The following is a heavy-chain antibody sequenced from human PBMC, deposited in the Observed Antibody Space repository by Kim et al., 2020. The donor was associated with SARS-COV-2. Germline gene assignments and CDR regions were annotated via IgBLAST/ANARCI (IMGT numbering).Heavy chain of an antibody. CDR1: GGSISSYY. D-gene: IGHD3-3*01. V-gene: IGHV4-59*01. J-gene: IGHJ2*01. CDR2: IYYSGST. CDR3: ARDHREWLQYTANGYFVL. Sequence: SETLSLTCTVSGGSISSYYWSWIRQPPGKGLEWIGYIYYSGSTNYNPSLKSRVTISVDTSKNQFSLKLSSVTAADTAVYYCARDHREWLQYTANGYFVLWGHGTLVTVSS.